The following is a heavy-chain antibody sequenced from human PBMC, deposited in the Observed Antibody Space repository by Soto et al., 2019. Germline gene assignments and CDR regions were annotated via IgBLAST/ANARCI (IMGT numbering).Heavy chain of an antibody. CDR1: GGTFSRYA. V-gene: IGHV1-69*12. CDR2: ITPMFGTA. J-gene: IGHJ2*01. CDR3: AQTLGLAVAGPGRFDL. D-gene: IGHD6-19*01. Sequence: QVQLVQSGAELKKYGSSVKVSCKASGGTFSRYAISWVRQAPGQGLEWMGGITPMFGTANYAQRFQGRVTITADESTSTAYMQLSSLRSDDTAVYYCAQTLGLAVAGPGRFDLWGRGTPVTVSS.